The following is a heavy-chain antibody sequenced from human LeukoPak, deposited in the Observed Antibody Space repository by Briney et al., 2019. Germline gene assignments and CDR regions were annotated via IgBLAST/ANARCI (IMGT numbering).Heavy chain of an antibody. CDR3: AREGTVVTTFDY. J-gene: IGHJ4*02. D-gene: IGHD4-23*01. CDR1: GGSFSGYY. CDR2: INHSGST. Sequence: PSETLSLTCAVYGGSFSGYYWSWIRQPPGKGLEWIGEINHSGSTNYNPSLKSRVTISVDTSKNQFSLKLSSVTATDTAVYYCAREGTVVTTFDYWGQGTLVTVSS. V-gene: IGHV4-34*01.